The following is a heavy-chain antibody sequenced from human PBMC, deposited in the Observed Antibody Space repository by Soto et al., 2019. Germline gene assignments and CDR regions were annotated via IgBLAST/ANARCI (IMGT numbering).Heavy chain of an antibody. CDR3: ASLETSGSYYNL. V-gene: IGHV3-23*01. Sequence: EVQLLESGGGLVQPGGSLRLSCAASGFTFSSYVMTWVRQAPGKGLEWVSSISRSGDTYYTDSVKGRFTISRDNSKNSLYLQMNTLRAEDTAVYYCASLETSGSYYNLWGQGTLVTVSS. D-gene: IGHD3-10*01. CDR1: GFTFSSYV. J-gene: IGHJ5*02. CDR2: ISRSGDT.